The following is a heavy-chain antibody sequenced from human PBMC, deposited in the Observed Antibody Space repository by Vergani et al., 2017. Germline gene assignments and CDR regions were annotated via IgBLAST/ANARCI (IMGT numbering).Heavy chain of an antibody. CDR2: IYSGGST. D-gene: IGHD3-3*01. J-gene: IGHJ3*02. Sequence: EVQLVESGGGLVQPGGSLRLSCAASGFTVSSNYMSWVRQAPGKGLEWVSVIYSGGSTYYADSVKGRFTISRDNSKNTLYLQMNSLRAEDTAVYYCASSYYGFWSGYAFDIWGQGTMVTVSS. V-gene: IGHV3-66*02. CDR1: GFTVSSNY. CDR3: ASSYYGFWSGYAFDI.